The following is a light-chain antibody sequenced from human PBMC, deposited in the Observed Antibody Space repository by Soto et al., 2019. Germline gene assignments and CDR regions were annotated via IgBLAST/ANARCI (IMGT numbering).Light chain of an antibody. J-gene: IGKJ1*01. CDR3: LPDYTYPRT. V-gene: IGKV1-6*01. CDR2: ASS. CDR1: QGIRNA. Sequence: IQMTQSPSSLSASVGDRVTVACRASQGIRNALAWYHQRPGKAPTLLIYASSNLQAGVPSRFRGSGSGAEFTLTISSLHPEDSATYYCLPDYTYPRTFGQGTKVEI.